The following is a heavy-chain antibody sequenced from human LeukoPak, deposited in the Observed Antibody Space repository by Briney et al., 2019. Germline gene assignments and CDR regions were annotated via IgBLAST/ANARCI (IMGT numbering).Heavy chain of an antibody. J-gene: IGHJ4*02. Sequence: GGSLRLSCAASGFTLTNYWMSWVRQAPGKGLVWVTTIKDGGSEKYYVDSVKGRFTISRDNAGNSVHLQMNSLRAEDTAVYYCARGGHRNLDYWGQGALVTVSS. V-gene: IGHV3-7*05. CDR2: IKDGGSEK. CDR1: GFTLTNYW. CDR3: ARGGHRNLDY.